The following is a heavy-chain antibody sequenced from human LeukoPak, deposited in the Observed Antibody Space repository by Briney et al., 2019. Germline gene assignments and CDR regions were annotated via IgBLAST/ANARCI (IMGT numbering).Heavy chain of an antibody. CDR1: GGSISSYY. J-gene: IGHJ4*02. V-gene: IGHV4-59*08. Sequence: SETLSLTCTVSGGSISSYYWSWIRQPPGKGLEWIGYIYYSGSTNYNPSLKSRVTISVDTSKNQFSLKLSSVTAADTAVYYCVRQDGYKAFFDYWGQGTLVTVSS. CDR2: IYYSGST. CDR3: VRQDGYKAFFDY. D-gene: IGHD5-24*01.